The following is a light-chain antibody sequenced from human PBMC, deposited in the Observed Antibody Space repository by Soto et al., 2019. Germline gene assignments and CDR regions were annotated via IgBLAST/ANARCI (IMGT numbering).Light chain of an antibody. V-gene: IGKV3-15*01. Sequence: EIVMRQSTATLSVSPGQRATLSCRASQSVRTTVAWYHQRPGQAPRLLIYGASTRATGVPDRFSGGGSGTDFTLTVTSLQSEDFVIYYCQQYTDWPTTFGRGTKVEIK. CDR1: QSVRTT. CDR3: QQYTDWPTT. CDR2: GAS. J-gene: IGKJ1*01.